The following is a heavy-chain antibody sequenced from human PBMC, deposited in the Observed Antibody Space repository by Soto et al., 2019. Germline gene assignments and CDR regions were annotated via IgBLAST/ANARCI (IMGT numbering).Heavy chain of an antibody. V-gene: IGHV4-34*01. CDR3: ARVIAVAGNRVFDY. CDR2: INHSRST. Sequence: SETLSLTCAVYGGSFSGYYWSWIRQPPGKGLEWIGEINHSRSTNYNPSLKSRVTISVDTSKNQFSLKLSSVTAADTAVYYCARVIAVAGNRVFDYWGQGTLVTVSS. CDR1: GGSFSGYY. J-gene: IGHJ4*02. D-gene: IGHD6-19*01.